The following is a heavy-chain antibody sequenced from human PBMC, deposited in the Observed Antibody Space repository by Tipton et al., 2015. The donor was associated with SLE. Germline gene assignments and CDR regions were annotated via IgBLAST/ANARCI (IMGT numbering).Heavy chain of an antibody. J-gene: IGHJ4*02. V-gene: IGHV3-30*04. CDR3: AVSIYGFWSGYQD. CDR2: ISYDGTNK. D-gene: IGHD3-3*01. CDR1: GFTFSRFA. Sequence: SLRLSCAASGFTFSRFAMHWVRQAPGKGLEWVAVISYDGTNKYYAESVKGRFTISRDNSKSMLYLQMNSLRTEDTAVYSCAVSIYGFWSGYQDWGQGILVSVSS.